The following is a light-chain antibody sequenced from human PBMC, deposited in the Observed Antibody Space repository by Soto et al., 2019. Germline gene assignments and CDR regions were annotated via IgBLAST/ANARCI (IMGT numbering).Light chain of an antibody. V-gene: IGLV3-21*04. CDR2: YDS. Sequence: SYELTQPPSVSVAPGKTARITCGGNNIGSKSVHWYQQKPGQAPVLVIYYDSDRPSGIPERFSGSNSGNTATLTISRVEAGDEADYYCQVWDSSSDHSAVFGGGTQLTV. CDR1: NIGSKS. J-gene: IGLJ7*01. CDR3: QVWDSSSDHSAV.